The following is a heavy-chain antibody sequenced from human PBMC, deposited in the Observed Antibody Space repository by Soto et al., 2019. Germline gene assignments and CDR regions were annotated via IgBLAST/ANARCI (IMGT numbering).Heavy chain of an antibody. D-gene: IGHD6-13*01. Sequence: EVQLLESGGGLVQPGGSLRLSCAASGFTFSSYAMRWVRQAPGKGLEWVSAISGSGGSTYYADSVKGRFTISRDNSKNTRYLQMTSLRAEDTAVYYGARRGPGTYFDYWGQGTLVTVSS. CDR1: GFTFSSYA. J-gene: IGHJ4*02. CDR3: ARRGPGTYFDY. V-gene: IGHV3-23*01. CDR2: ISGSGGST.